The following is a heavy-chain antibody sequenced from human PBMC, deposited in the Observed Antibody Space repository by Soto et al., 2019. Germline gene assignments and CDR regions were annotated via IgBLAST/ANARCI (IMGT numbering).Heavy chain of an antibody. J-gene: IGHJ4*02. CDR2: ISAYNGNT. V-gene: IGHV1-18*01. CDR3: ARVGGALGDLDY. CDR1: GYTFATYA. D-gene: IGHD3-16*01. Sequence: QVQLVQSGPELKKPGTSVTVSCKASGYTFATYAVSWVRQAPGQGLEWMGWISAYNGNTINAQKFQGRVTLTTDTSTSTAYMPLTSLTSDDTAVYYCARVGGALGDLDYWGQGTLVTVSS.